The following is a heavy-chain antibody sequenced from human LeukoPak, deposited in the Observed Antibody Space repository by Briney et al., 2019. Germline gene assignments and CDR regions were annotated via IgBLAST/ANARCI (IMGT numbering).Heavy chain of an antibody. CDR1: GYTFTGYY. V-gene: IGHV1-2*02. CDR2: INPNSGGT. Sequence: ASVTVSCKASGYTFTGYYIHWVRQAPGQGLGWMGWINPNSGGTNYAQKFQGRVTMTRDTSINTAYMEVTRLKSDDTAIYYCARDPPPVIVGGTTADYWGQGTLVTVSS. J-gene: IGHJ4*02. D-gene: IGHD1-26*01. CDR3: ARDPPPVIVGGTTADY.